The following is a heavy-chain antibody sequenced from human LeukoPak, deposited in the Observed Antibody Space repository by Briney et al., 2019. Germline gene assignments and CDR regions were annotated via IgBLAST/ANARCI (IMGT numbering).Heavy chain of an antibody. Sequence: GGSLRLSCAASGFIFSNFAMTWVRQAPGKGLEWVSGISGSGGSTYYADSVKGRFTISRDNSKNTLYLQMNSLRAEDTAVYYCAKDRHSSSWSFDYWGQGTLVTVSS. CDR2: ISGSGGST. D-gene: IGHD6-13*01. V-gene: IGHV3-23*01. CDR1: GFIFSNFA. CDR3: AKDRHSSSWSFDY. J-gene: IGHJ4*02.